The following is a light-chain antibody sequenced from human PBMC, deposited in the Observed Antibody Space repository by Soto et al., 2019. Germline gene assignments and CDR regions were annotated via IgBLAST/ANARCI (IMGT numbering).Light chain of an antibody. J-gene: IGLJ1*01. CDR2: DVS. V-gene: IGLV2-14*03. CDR1: SSDVGGYNY. CDR3: SSYTTSNTRQIV. Sequence: QSVLTQPASVSGCPGQSITISCTGTSSDVGGYNYVSWYPHHPGKAPKLMIYDVSNRPSGVSNRFSGSKSGNTASLTISGLQPEDEADYYCSSYTTSNTRQIVFGTGTKVTVL.